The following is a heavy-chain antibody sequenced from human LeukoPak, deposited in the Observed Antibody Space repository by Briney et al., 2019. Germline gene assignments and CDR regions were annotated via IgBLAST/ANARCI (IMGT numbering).Heavy chain of an antibody. CDR1: GGSFSGYY. J-gene: IGHJ5*02. V-gene: IGHV4-34*01. CDR3: ATSGGPINWFDP. CDR2: INHSGST. Sequence: PSEALSLTCAVYGGSFSGYYWGWIRQPPGKGLQWIGEINHSGSTNYNPSLKSRVTISVDTSKIQFSLKLSSVTAADTAVYYCATSGGPINWFDPWGQGTLVTVSS. D-gene: IGHD2-15*01.